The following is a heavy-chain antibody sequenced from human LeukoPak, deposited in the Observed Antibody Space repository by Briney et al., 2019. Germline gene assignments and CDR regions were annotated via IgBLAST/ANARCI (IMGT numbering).Heavy chain of an antibody. V-gene: IGHV3-30*18. CDR3: AKASIAAPYPRFDP. J-gene: IGHJ5*02. D-gene: IGHD6-13*01. CDR2: ILYDGSKK. Sequence: GGALGLSFAASGFPFSRYGMEWGRPAPGEGTGGEAAILYDGSKKYYSDSVKGRFTISTDNSKNTLYLQMNSLTAEDTAVYYCAKASIAAPYPRFDPWGQGTLVTVSS. CDR1: GFPFSRYG.